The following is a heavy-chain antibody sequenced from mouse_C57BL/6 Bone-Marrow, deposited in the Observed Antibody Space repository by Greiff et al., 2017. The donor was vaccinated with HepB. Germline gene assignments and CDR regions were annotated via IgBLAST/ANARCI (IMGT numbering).Heavy chain of an antibody. Sequence: QVQLQQSGAELVKPGASVKISCKASGYAFSSYWMNWVKQRPGKGLEWIGQIYPGDGDTNYNGKFKGKATLTADKSSSTAYMELRSLTSEDSAVYFCARSGYYGSSWYFDVWGTGTTVTVSS. J-gene: IGHJ1*03. CDR3: ARSGYYGSSWYFDV. D-gene: IGHD1-1*01. CDR1: GYAFSSYW. V-gene: IGHV1-80*01. CDR2: IYPGDGDT.